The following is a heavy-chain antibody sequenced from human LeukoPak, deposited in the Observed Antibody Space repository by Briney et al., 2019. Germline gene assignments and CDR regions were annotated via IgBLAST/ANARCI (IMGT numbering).Heavy chain of an antibody. D-gene: IGHD3-16*01. V-gene: IGHV3-7*03. CDR1: GLTFNNAW. CDR2: INHNGNVN. Sequence: PGGSLRLSCAASGLTFNNAWMNWARQAPGKGLERVASINHNGNVNYYVDSVKGRFTISRDNAKNSLYLQMSNLRAEDTAVYFCARGGGLDVWGQGATVTVSS. J-gene: IGHJ6*02. CDR3: ARGGGLDV.